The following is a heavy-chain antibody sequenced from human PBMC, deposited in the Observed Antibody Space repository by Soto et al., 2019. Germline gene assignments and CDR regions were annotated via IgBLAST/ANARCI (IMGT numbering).Heavy chain of an antibody. Sequence: SETLSLTCTVSGGSISSSSYYWGWIRQPPGKGLEWIGSIYYSGSTYYNPSLKSRVTISVDTSKNQFSLKLSSVTAADTAVYYCARQPSTSITIFGVVTDYYYYMDVWGKGTTVTVSS. CDR1: GGSISSSSYY. J-gene: IGHJ6*03. CDR3: ARQPSTSITIFGVVTDYYYYMDV. CDR2: IYYSGST. D-gene: IGHD3-3*01. V-gene: IGHV4-39*01.